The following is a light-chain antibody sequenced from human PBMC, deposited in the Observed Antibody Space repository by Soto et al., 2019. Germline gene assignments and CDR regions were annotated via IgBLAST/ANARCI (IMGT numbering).Light chain of an antibody. V-gene: IGLV2-11*01. CDR2: DVS. J-gene: IGLJ3*02. Sequence: QSALTQPRSVSGSPGQSVTISCTGTSSDVGGYNYVSWYQQHPGKAPKVMIYDVSRRPSGVPDRFSGSKSGNTASLTISGLQAEDEADYYCCSCADNYDSWVFGGGTKLTVL. CDR1: SSDVGGYNY. CDR3: CSCADNYDSWV.